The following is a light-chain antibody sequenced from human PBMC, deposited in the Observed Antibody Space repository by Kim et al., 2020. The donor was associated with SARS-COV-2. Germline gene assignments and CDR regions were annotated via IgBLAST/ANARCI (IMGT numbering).Light chain of an antibody. V-gene: IGKV1-39*01. CDR1: PSVDGY. Sequence: ASGGDRVTITCRTSPSVDGYLNWYQHKPGKAPKLLIYAASNLRSGVPSRFSGSGSGTSYTLTINSLQPEDSATYYCQQSYKTPPYTFGPGTKLEI. CDR3: QQSYKTPPYT. J-gene: IGKJ2*01. CDR2: AAS.